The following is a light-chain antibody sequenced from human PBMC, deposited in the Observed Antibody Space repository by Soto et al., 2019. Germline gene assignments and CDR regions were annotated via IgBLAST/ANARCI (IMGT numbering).Light chain of an antibody. J-gene: IGLJ2*01. CDR1: SSDVGGYNY. CDR3: SSYTTSSPHVL. V-gene: IGLV2-14*03. CDR2: DVS. Sequence: QSALTQPASVSGSPGQSITISCTGTSSDVGGYNYVSCYQQHPGKGPKLMIYDVSDRPSGVSNRFSGSKSGNTASLTISGLRAEDEADYYCSSYTTSSPHVLFGGGTKLTVL.